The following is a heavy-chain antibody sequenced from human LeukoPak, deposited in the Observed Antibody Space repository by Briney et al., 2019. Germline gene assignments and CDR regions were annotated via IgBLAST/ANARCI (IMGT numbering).Heavy chain of an antibody. CDR1: GGSISSSSYY. V-gene: IGHV4-39*01. CDR3: ATHTNNYYDSSGYSDY. D-gene: IGHD3-22*01. CDR2: IYYSGST. Sequence: SETLSLTCTVSGGSISSSSYYWGWIRQPPGKGLEWIGSIYYSGSTYYNPSLKSRVTISVDTSKNQFSLKLSSVTAADTAVYYCATHTNNYYDSSGYSDYGGQGTLVTVSS. J-gene: IGHJ4*02.